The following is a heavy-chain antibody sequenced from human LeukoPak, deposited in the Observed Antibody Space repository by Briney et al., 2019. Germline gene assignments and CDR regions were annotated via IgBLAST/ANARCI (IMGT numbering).Heavy chain of an antibody. Sequence: GGSLRLSCAASGFTFSSYAMHWVRQAPGKGLEWVAVISYDGSNKYYADSVKGRFTISGDSSKNTLYLQMNSLRAEDTAVYYCARVKGGYLNYFDYWGQGTLVTVSS. CDR1: GFTFSSYA. V-gene: IGHV3-30-3*01. J-gene: IGHJ4*02. CDR2: ISYDGSNK. CDR3: ARVKGGYLNYFDY. D-gene: IGHD3-10*01.